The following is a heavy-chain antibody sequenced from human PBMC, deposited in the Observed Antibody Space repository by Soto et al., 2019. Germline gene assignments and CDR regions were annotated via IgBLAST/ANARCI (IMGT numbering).Heavy chain of an antibody. CDR1: GGSISGYY. CDR3: ARDYGIAAAGGYYYYYYYKDV. CDR2: IYYTGST. D-gene: IGHD6-13*01. Sequence: QVQLQESGPGLVKPSETLSLTCTVSGGSISGYYWSWIRQPPGKGLEWIGYIYYTGSTNYNPSLKSRGTISVDKSKNQISLKLSSVTAADTAVYYCARDYGIAAAGGYYYYYYYKDVRGKGTTVTVSS. V-gene: IGHV4-59*01. J-gene: IGHJ6*03.